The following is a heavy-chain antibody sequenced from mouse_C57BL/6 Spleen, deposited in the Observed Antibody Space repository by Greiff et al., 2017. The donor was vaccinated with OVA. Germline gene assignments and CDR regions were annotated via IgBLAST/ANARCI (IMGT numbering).Heavy chain of an antibody. V-gene: IGHV1-53*01. Sequence: QLKQPGTELVNPGASVKLSCKASGYTFTSYWMHWVKQRPGQGLEWIVNINPSNGDTNFNEKFKSKATLTVDKSSSIVYMQLSSLTSEDSAVYYCVTAQATAYWGQGTLVTVSA. CDR1: GYTFTSYW. CDR2: INPSNGDT. J-gene: IGHJ3*01. D-gene: IGHD3-2*02. CDR3: VTAQATAY.